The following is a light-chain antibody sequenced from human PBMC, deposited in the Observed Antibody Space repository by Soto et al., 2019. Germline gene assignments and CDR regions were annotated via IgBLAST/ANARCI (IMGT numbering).Light chain of an antibody. J-gene: IGKJ1*01. Sequence: DIQMTQSPSTLSASVGDRVTITFRASQSISSWLAWYQQKPGKAPKLLIYDASSLESGVPSRFSGSGSGTEFTLTISSLQPDDFATYYCQQYQSYWTFGQGTKV. CDR2: DAS. CDR3: QQYQSYWT. V-gene: IGKV1-5*01. CDR1: QSISSW.